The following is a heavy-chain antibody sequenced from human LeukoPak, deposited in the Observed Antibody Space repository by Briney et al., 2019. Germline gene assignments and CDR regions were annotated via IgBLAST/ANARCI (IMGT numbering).Heavy chain of an antibody. CDR3: ARERTFSRPSGSYPLDY. CDR1: GDSISSGNYY. CDR2: IYTSGST. D-gene: IGHD1-26*01. V-gene: IGHV4-61*02. J-gene: IGHJ4*02. Sequence: SQTLSLTCAVSGDSISSGNYYWSWIRQPAGKGLEWIGRIYTSGSTNYNPSLKSRVTMSVDTSKNQFSLKLSSVTAADTAVYYCARERTFSRPSGSYPLDYWGQGTLVTVSS.